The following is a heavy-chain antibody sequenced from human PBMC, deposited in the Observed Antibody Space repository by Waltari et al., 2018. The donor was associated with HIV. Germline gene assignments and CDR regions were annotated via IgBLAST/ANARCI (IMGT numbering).Heavy chain of an antibody. V-gene: IGHV1-69*01. D-gene: IGHD3-22*01. CDR3: ARVPDRSGYQRYAMDV. CDR1: GGTVSSSD. Sequence: QVQLVQSGAEVKKPGSSVKVSCKASGGTVSSSDISWVRQAPGQGLEWMGAIIPLFGEANYAQKVQGRLTMTADEATSTAYMELSSLRSEDTAVYYCARVPDRSGYQRYAMDVWGQGTTVTVS. CDR2: IIPLFGEA. J-gene: IGHJ6*02.